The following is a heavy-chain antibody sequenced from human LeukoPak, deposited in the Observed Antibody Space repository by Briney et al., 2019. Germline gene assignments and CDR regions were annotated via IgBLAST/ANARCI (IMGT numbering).Heavy chain of an antibody. V-gene: IGHV1-8*01. CDR3: ARGLPIIVVVVAATPSYGMDV. D-gene: IGHD2-15*01. J-gene: IGHJ6*02. CDR2: MNPNSGNT. CDR1: GYTFTGYD. Sequence: ASVKVSCKASGYTFTGYDINWVRQATGQGLEWMGWMNPNSGNTGYAQKFQGRVTMTRNTSISTAYMELSSLRSEDTAVYYCARGLPIIVVVVAATPSYGMDVWGQGTTVTVSS.